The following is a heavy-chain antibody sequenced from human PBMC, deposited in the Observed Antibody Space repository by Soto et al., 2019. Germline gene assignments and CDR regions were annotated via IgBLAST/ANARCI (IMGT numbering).Heavy chain of an antibody. J-gene: IGHJ3*02. D-gene: IGHD3-3*01. V-gene: IGHV4-30-2*01. CDR3: ARDRGDYDFWSGSSDAFDI. CDR1: GGSISNAAYS. Sequence: KPSETLSLTCTVSGGSISNAAYSWSWIRPPPGKGLEWIGYIYPSGMPFYNPSLRSRVTISIDRSNDKFSLNLKSVTAADTAVYYCARDRGDYDFWSGSSDAFDIWGQGTMVTDSS. CDR2: IYPSGMP.